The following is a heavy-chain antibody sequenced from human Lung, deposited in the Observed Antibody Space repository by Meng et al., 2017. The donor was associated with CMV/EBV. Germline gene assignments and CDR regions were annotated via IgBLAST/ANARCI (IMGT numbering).Heavy chain of an antibody. Sequence: SCAASQFTFSRYEMNWVRQAPGKGLEWISNIDSPGTTVYYADSVRGRFTISRDNAKNLLFLQMNSLRVDDTAVYYCERGSGSDYFGAFDVLGQGXMVTVSS. V-gene: IGHV3-48*03. CDR3: ERGSGSDYFGAFDV. CDR2: IDSPGTTV. CDR1: QFTFSRYE. J-gene: IGHJ3*01. D-gene: IGHD1-26*01.